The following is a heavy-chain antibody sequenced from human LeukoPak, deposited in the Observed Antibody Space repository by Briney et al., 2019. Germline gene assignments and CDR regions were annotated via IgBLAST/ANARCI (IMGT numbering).Heavy chain of an antibody. CDR3: AKDRAYSSSWYSGFDY. D-gene: IGHD6-13*01. CDR1: GGTFSSYA. V-gene: IGHV1-69*05. CDR2: IIPIFGTA. J-gene: IGHJ4*02. Sequence: SVKVSCKASGGTFSSYAISWVRQAPGQGLEWMGGIIPIFGTANYAQKFQGRVTITTDESTSTAYMELSSLRSEDTAVYYCAKDRAYSSSWYSGFDYWGQGTLVTVSS.